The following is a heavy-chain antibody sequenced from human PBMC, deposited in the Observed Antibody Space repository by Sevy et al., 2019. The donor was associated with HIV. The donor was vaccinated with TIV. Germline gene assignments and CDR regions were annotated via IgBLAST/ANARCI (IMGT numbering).Heavy chain of an antibody. CDR3: ARDYYDCSSTSCYPRGWFDP. J-gene: IGHJ5*02. CDR2: IYYSGTT. V-gene: IGHV4-59*01. Sequence: SETLSLTCTVSGGSISSYYWSWIRQPPGKGLEWIGYIYYSGTTNYNPSLKSRLTISVDPSKNQFSLKLSSVTAADTAVYYCARDYYDCSSTSCYPRGWFDPWGQGTLVTVSS. D-gene: IGHD2-2*01. CDR1: GGSISSYY.